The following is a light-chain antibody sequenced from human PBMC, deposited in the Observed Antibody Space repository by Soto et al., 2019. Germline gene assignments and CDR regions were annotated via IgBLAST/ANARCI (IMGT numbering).Light chain of an antibody. CDR3: GADHGSGSNFVLWV. V-gene: IGLV9-49*01. CDR2: VGTGGIVG. CDR1: SGYSNYK. Sequence: QTVVTQPPSASASLGASVTLTCTLSSGYSNYKVDWYQQRPGKGPRFVMRVGTGGIVGSKGDGIPDRLSVLGSGLNRYLTIKNIQEEDESDYHCGADHGSGSNFVLWVFGGGTKLTVL. J-gene: IGLJ3*02.